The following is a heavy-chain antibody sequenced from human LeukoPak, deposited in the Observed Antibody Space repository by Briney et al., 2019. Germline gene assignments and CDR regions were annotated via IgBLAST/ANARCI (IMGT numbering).Heavy chain of an antibody. J-gene: IGHJ6*03. D-gene: IGHD3-10*01. V-gene: IGHV4-4*07. CDR2: IFTSGNT. Sequence: SETLSLTCTVSGGSISTFYWSWIRQPAGKGLEWTGRIFTSGNTNYNPSLKSRVTMSIDTSKNQFSLKLSSVTAADTAVYFCARDRTYSFGSGSYRDYYYMDVWGKGTTVTISS. CDR1: GGSISTFY. CDR3: ARDRTYSFGSGSYRDYYYMDV.